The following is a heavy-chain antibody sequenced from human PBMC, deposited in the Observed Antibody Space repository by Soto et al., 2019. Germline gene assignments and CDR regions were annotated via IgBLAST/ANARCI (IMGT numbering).Heavy chain of an antibody. CDR2: IYDSGGT. CDR3: ARRHDFWSGYSYKYGLDV. CDR1: GFTVSNNY. D-gene: IGHD3-3*01. Sequence: GGSLRLSCAASGFTVSNNYMSWVRQAPGKGLEWVSVIYDSGGTYYADSVKGRFTISRDDPKNTVYLQMHGLRDEDTAIYYCARRHDFWSGYSYKYGLDVWGQETTVTVCS. J-gene: IGHJ6*02. V-gene: IGHV3-53*01.